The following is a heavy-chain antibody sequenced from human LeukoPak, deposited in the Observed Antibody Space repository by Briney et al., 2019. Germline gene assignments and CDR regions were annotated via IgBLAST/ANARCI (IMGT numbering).Heavy chain of an antibody. CDR1: GYSFTSYW. V-gene: IGHV5-51*01. J-gene: IGHJ4*02. CDR2: IYPGDSDT. D-gene: IGHD2-8*01. CDR3: ARSPGYCTNGVCYAHDY. Sequence: PGESLKISCKGSGYSFTSYWIGWVRQMPGKGLEWMGIIYPGDSDTRYSPSFQGQVTISADKSISTAYLQWSSLKASDSAMYYCARSPGYCTNGVCYAHDYWGQGTLVTVSS.